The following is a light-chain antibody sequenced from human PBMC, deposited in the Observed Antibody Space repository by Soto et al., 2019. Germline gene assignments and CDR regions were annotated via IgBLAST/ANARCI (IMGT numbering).Light chain of an antibody. Sequence: DIHMTQSPSSLSASVGARVTITCRASQSSRSYLNWYQQTPGKAPKLLIYAASSLQRGVPSRFSGSGSGTDFTLTISSLQPEDVATYYCLQDYRFPLTFGPGTKVDI. CDR2: AAS. CDR3: LQDYRFPLT. CDR1: QSSRSY. J-gene: IGKJ3*01. V-gene: IGKV1-39*01.